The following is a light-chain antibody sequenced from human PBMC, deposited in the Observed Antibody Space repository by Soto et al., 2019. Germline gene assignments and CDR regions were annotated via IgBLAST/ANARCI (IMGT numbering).Light chain of an antibody. J-gene: IGKJ3*01. V-gene: IGKV3-15*01. CDR1: ESVHRN. CDR3: QHYSNWPPT. CDR2: YAS. Sequence: EMVMTQSPATLSVSPGERVTLSCRASESVHRNLDWYQQKPGQGPSLLIYYASTRATGVPDRFTGSGSVTEFTLTISSLQSEDFGVYHCQHYSNWPPTFGPGTKVEIK.